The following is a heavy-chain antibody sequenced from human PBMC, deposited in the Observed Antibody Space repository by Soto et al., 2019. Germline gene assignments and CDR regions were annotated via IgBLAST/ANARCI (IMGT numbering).Heavy chain of an antibody. V-gene: IGHV4-31*03. Sequence: PSETLSLTCIVSGGSISSNDFYWSWIRQHPGKGLEWIGYIYYSGNTYYNPSLKSRVTILVDTSKNQFSLKVSSVTAEDTAVYYCASSFTRGVGASAFDYWGQGTLVTVSS. CDR2: IYYSGNT. CDR1: GGSISSNDFY. CDR3: ASSFTRGVGASAFDY. J-gene: IGHJ4*02. D-gene: IGHD1-26*01.